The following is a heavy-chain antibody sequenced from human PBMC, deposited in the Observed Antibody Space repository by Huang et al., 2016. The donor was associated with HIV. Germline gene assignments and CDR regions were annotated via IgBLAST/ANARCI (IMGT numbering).Heavy chain of an antibody. CDR1: GGSIISSGYS. Sequence: QLQLQESGSRLVRPSETLSLTCAVSGGSIISSGYSWSWIRQPPGKGRGWIWYIYHSGTASYNPSLKSRVTRSVDTSKDRFSLKLTSVTAADTAVYYCARDLYSSGWHAFDTWGQGTMVTVSS. D-gene: IGHD6-19*01. V-gene: IGHV4-30-2*01. CDR3: ARDLYSSGWHAFDT. J-gene: IGHJ3*02. CDR2: IYHSGTA.